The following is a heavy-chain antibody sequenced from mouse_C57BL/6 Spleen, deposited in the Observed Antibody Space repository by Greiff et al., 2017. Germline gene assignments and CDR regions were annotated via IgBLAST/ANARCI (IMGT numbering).Heavy chain of an antibody. D-gene: IGHD2-10*02. Sequence: LQQSGAELVRPGSSVKLSCKDSYFAFMASAMHWVKQRPGHGLEWIGSFTMYSDATEYSENFKGKATLTANTSSSTAYMELRRLTTEDSAVYYFSKGGYGKDYAMDYWGQGTSVTVSS. V-gene: IGHV1-49*01. J-gene: IGHJ4*01. CDR1: YFAFMASA. CDR3: SKGGYGKDYAMDY. CDR2: FTMYSDAT.